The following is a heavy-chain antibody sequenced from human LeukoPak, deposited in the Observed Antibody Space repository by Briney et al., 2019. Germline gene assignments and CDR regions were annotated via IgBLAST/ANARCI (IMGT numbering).Heavy chain of an antibody. CDR1: EFTFTTYG. CDR3: ARDWKTNSFDY. D-gene: IGHD1-1*01. J-gene: IGHJ4*02. V-gene: IGHV3-33*01. Sequence: PGGSLRLSCAASEFTFTTYGMDWVRQAPGKGREWVAFIYYDGSNIYYADYVKGRFTISRDISKNTLYLQMDSLRAEDTAIYYCARDWKTNSFDYWGQGTLVTVSS. CDR2: IYYDGSNI.